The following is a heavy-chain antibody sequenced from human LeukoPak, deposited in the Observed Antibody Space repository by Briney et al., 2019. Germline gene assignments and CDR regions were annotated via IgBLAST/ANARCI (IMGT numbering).Heavy chain of an antibody. J-gene: IGHJ6*03. V-gene: IGHV3-7*01. CDR3: ASRGYGDRGYYYMDV. CDR1: GFTFSSYW. CDR2: IKQDGSEK. Sequence: GGSLRLSCAASGFTFSSYWMSWVRQAPGKGLEWVANIKQDGSEKYYVDSVKGRFTISRDNAKNSLYLQMNSLRAEDTAVYYCASRGYGDRGYYYMDVWGKGTTVTVSS. D-gene: IGHD4-17*01.